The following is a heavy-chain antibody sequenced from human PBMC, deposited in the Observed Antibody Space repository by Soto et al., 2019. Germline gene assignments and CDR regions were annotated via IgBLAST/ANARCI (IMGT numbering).Heavy chain of an antibody. V-gene: IGHV4-38-2*02. CDR2: IYHSGST. CDR1: GYSISSGYY. Sequence: PSETLSLTCAVSGYSISSGYYWGWIRQPPGKGLEWIGSIYHSGSTYYNPSLKSRVTISVDTSKNQFSLKLSSVTAADTAVYYCARDHLYSSSWYVDYWGQGTLVTVLL. CDR3: ARDHLYSSSWYVDY. D-gene: IGHD6-13*01. J-gene: IGHJ4*02.